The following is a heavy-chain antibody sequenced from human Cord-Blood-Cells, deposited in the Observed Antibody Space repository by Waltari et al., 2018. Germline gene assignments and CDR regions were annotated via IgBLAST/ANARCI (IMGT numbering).Heavy chain of an antibody. J-gene: IGHJ3*02. CDR3: ARGSGWEPRSDAFDI. CDR1: GFPFSSYS. V-gene: IGHV3-21*01. Sequence: EVQLLESGGGLVKPGGSLRLSCAASGFPFSSYSLNWARPHPGKGLEWVSSISSSSSYIYYEDSMKGRFTISRDNAKNSLYLQMNSLRAEDTAVYYCARGSGWEPRSDAFDIWGQGTMVTVSS. D-gene: IGHD1-26*01. CDR2: ISSSSSYI.